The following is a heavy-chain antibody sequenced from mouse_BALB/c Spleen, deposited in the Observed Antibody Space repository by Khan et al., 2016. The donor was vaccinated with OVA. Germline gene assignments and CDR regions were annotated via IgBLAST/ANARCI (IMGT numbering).Heavy chain of an antibody. D-gene: IGHD2-4*01. V-gene: IGHV2-6-1*01. CDR2: IRTDGST. CDR1: GFSLMNYC. Sequence: VQLQESGPGLAAPSPSLSITCTTSGFSLMNYCVLWVSQPPGQGLEWLVVIRTDGSTTYNSTLKPRLTLRKDTSKSQGFLKMNSLQTDDTAMYFCARQPYWHYDILDYWGQGTSVTVSS. CDR3: ARQPYWHYDILDY. J-gene: IGHJ4*01.